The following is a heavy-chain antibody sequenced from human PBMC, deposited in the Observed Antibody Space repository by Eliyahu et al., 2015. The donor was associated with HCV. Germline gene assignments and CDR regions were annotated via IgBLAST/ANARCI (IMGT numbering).Heavy chain of an antibody. CDR3: ASHLITWDFDY. CDR2: IYYSGST. CDR1: GGSISSSSYY. J-gene: IGHJ4*02. V-gene: IGHV4-39*01. Sequence: QLQLQESGPGLVKPSETLSLTCTVSGGSISSSSYYWGWIRQPPGKGLEWIGSIYYSGSTYYNPSLKSRVTISVDTSKNQFSLKLSSVTAADTAVYYCASHLITWDFDYWGQGTLVTVSS. D-gene: IGHD3-22*01.